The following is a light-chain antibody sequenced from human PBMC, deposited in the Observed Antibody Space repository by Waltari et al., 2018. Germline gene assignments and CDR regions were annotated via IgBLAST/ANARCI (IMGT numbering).Light chain of an antibody. CDR1: QSLLSSSNNKNY. CDR3: QQFYRLPYS. V-gene: IGKV4-1*01. Sequence: DIVMTQSPDSLSVSLGERVTINCTSIQSLLSSSNNKNYLAWYQSKPGQAPKLLFYWASTPDSGVPNRFRGDGSGTDFTLTISGLQADDVAVYYCQQFYRLPYSFGPGTKVEIK. CDR2: WAS. J-gene: IGKJ2*03.